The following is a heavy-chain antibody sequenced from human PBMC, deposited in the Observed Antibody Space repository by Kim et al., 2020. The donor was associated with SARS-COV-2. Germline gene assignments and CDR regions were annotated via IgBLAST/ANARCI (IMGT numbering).Heavy chain of an antibody. D-gene: IGHD2-21*02. Sequence: GGSLRLSCAASGFTFNSYGMHWVRQAQGKGLEWVALIWYDGSNKYYADSVKGRFTISRDNSKNTLYLQMNNLRAEDTAVYYCARDQPRPVVMTAIDYWGQGNLVTVSS. CDR1: GFTFNSYG. CDR2: IWYDGSNK. J-gene: IGHJ4*02. CDR3: ARDQPRPVVMTAIDY. V-gene: IGHV3-33*01.